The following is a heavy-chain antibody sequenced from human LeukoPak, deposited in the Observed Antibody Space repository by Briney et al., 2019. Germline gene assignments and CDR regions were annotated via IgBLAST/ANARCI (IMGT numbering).Heavy chain of an antibody. V-gene: IGHV1-3*01. CDR1: GYTFSSFA. Sequence: GASVKVSCKASGYTFSSFAMHWVRQAPGQRLEWMGWINAGNGNTKYSQKFQGRVTITRDTSASTAYMELSSLRSEDTAVYYCARDTVWFGELLLDYWGQGTLVTVSS. CDR2: INAGNGNT. J-gene: IGHJ4*02. D-gene: IGHD3-10*01. CDR3: ARDTVWFGELLLDY.